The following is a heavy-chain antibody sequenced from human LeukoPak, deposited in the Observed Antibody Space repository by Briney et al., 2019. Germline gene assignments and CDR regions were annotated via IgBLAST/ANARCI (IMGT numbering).Heavy chain of an antibody. D-gene: IGHD3-10*01. Sequence: GGSLRLSCAASGFTFSSYGMHWVRQAPGKGLEWVAVISYDGSNKYYADSVKGRFTISRDNSKNTLYLQMNSLRAEDTAVYYCAKDSYYFQWSRSYFDYWGQGTLVTVSS. CDR2: ISYDGSNK. CDR3: AKDSYYFQWSRSYFDY. V-gene: IGHV3-30*18. CDR1: GFTFSSYG. J-gene: IGHJ4*02.